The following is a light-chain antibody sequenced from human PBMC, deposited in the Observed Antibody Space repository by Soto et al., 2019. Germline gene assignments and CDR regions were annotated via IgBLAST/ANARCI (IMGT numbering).Light chain of an antibody. Sequence: QSALAQSASVSGSPEQSITMSCTGSSSDVGSSNLVSWYQHHPGKAPKLMIYEGTRRPSGVSNRFSGSKSGSTASLTISALQAEDEADYYCSSYAGSSTFVFGTGTKVTVL. CDR2: EGT. CDR1: SSDVGSSNL. CDR3: SSYAGSSTFV. J-gene: IGLJ1*01. V-gene: IGLV2-23*01.